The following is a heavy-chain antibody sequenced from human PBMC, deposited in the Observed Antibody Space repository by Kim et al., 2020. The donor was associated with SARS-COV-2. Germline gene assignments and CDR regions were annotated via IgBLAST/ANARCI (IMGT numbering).Heavy chain of an antibody. CDR3: ARPRIAAAGTYAPYYYYYYGMDV. CDR2: ISYDGSNK. Sequence: GGSLRLSCAASGFTFSSYAMHWVRQAPGKGLEWVAVISYDGSNKYYADSVKGRFTISRDNSKNTLYLQMNSLRAEDTAVYYCARPRIAAAGTYAPYYYYYYGMDVWGQGTTVTVSS. D-gene: IGHD6-13*01. V-gene: IGHV3-30*04. CDR1: GFTFSSYA. J-gene: IGHJ6*02.